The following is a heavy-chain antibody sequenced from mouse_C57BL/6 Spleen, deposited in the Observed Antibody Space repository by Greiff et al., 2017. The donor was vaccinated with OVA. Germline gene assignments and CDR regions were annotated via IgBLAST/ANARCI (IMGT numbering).Heavy chain of an antibody. J-gene: IGHJ4*01. CDR1: GFTFSDYG. CDR2: ISSGSSTI. CDR3: ARDGNYPYYAMDY. Sequence: DVHLVESGGGLVKPGGSLKLSCAASGFTFSDYGMHWVRQAPEKGLEWVAYISSGSSTIYYADTVKGRFTISRDNAKNTLFLQMTSLRSEDTAMYYCARDGNYPYYAMDYWGQGTSVTVSS. V-gene: IGHV5-17*01. D-gene: IGHD2-1*01.